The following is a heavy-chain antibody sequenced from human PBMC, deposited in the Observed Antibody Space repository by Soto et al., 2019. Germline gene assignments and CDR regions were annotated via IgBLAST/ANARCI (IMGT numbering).Heavy chain of an antibody. CDR1: GYTFTTYA. CDR2: INTGNGNT. Sequence: ASVKVSCKASGYTFTTYAMHWVRQAPGQRLEWMGWINTGNGNTKYSQKFQGRVTITRDTSASTAYMELGSLRSEDTAIYYCECHSSSWYTYGMDVWGQGTAVTVSS. V-gene: IGHV1-3*04. J-gene: IGHJ6*02. CDR3: ECHSSSWYTYGMDV. D-gene: IGHD6-13*01.